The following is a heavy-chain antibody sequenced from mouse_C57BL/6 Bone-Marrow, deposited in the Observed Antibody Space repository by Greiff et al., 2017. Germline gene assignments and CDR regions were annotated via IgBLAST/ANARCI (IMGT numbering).Heavy chain of an antibody. J-gene: IGHJ1*03. D-gene: IGHD1-1*01. Sequence: EVQRVESGPELVKPGASVKISCKASGYSFTGYYMNWVKQSPEKSLEWIGEINPSTGGTTYNQKFKAKATLTVDKSSSTAYMQLKSLTSEDSAVYYCATTVVASFPHWYFDVWGTGTTVTVSS. V-gene: IGHV1-42*01. CDR2: INPSTGGT. CDR3: ATTVVASFPHWYFDV. CDR1: GYSFTGYY.